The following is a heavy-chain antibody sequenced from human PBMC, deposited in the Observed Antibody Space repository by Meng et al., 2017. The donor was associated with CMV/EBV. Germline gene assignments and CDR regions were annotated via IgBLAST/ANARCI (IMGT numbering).Heavy chain of an antibody. D-gene: IGHD2-2*01. V-gene: IGHV1-8*01. J-gene: IGHJ4*02. CDR1: GYTFTSYD. Sequence: ASVTVSCQASGYTFTSYDINWVRQATGQGLEWMGWMNPNSGNTGYAQKFQGRVTMTRNTSISTAYMELSSLRSEDTAVYYCARSVVVVPAAPLRAYFDYWGQGTLVTVSS. CDR2: MNPNSGNT. CDR3: ARSVVVVPAAPLRAYFDY.